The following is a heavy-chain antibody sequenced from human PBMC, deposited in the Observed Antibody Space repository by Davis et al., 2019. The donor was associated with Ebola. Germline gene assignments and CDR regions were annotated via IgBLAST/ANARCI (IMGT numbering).Heavy chain of an antibody. V-gene: IGHV1-18*01. D-gene: IGHD1-26*01. CDR2: ISAYNGNT. CDR3: ARDHGYSGSYLSYFDY. CDR1: GYTFSTYG. J-gene: IGHJ4*02. Sequence: ASVKVSCKASGYTFSTYGISWVRQAPGQGLEWMGWISAYNGNTNYAQKLQGRVTMTTDTSTSTAYMELRSLRSDDTAVYYCARDHGYSGSYLSYFDYWGQGTLVTVSS.